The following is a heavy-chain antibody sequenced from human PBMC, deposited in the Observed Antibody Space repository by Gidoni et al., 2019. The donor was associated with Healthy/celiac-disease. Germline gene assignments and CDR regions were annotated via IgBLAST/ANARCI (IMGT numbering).Heavy chain of an antibody. CDR3: ARAGAYGDLDY. V-gene: IGHV4-34*01. CDR1: GGSFSGYY. Sequence: QVHLQQWGAGLLNPSETLSLTCTPYGGSFSGYYWSWIRQPPGKGREWIGEIHHSGSTNYNPSLKSLVAISVDTSKNQFSLKLSSVTAADTAVYYCARAGAYGDLDYWGQGTLVTVSS. D-gene: IGHD4-17*01. CDR2: IHHSGST. J-gene: IGHJ4*02.